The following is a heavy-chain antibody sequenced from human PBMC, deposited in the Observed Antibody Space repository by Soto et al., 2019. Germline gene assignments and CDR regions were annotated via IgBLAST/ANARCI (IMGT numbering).Heavy chain of an antibody. D-gene: IGHD3-10*01. J-gene: IGHJ3*01. Sequence: QVQLQESGPGLVKPSGTLSLTCAVSGGSISSSNWWSWVRQPPGKGLEWIGEIYHSGSTNYNPSLKSRVTMSVDKSKNQFSLKLSSVAAADTAVYYCARRYGSGSYSVDAFDLWGQGTMVTVSS. CDR3: ARRYGSGSYSVDAFDL. CDR2: IYHSGST. V-gene: IGHV4-4*02. CDR1: GGSISSSNW.